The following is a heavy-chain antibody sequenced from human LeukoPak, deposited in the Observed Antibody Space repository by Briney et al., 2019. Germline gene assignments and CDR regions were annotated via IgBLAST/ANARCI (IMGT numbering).Heavy chain of an antibody. CDR2: IIPIFGTA. Sequence: SVMVSCKASGGTFSSYAISWVRQAPGQGLEWMGGIIPIFGTANYAQKFQGRVTITADESTSTAYMELSSLRSEDTAVYYCAREYLYCSSTSCYSEGFDYWGQGTLVTVSS. J-gene: IGHJ4*02. V-gene: IGHV1-69*01. CDR1: GGTFSSYA. CDR3: AREYLYCSSTSCYSEGFDY. D-gene: IGHD2-2*01.